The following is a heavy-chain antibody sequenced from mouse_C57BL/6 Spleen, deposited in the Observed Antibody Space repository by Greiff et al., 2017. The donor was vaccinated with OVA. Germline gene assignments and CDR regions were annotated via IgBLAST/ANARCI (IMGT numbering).Heavy chain of an antibody. CDR3: TRGGLRTGNRFDY. CDR2: ISSGGDYI. D-gene: IGHD4-1*01. J-gene: IGHJ2*01. CDR1: GFTFSSYA. Sequence: EVQLQQSGEGLVKPGGSLKLSCAASGFTFSSYAMSWVRQTPEKRLAWVAYISSGGDYIYYADTVKGRFTISRDNARNTLYLQLSSLKSEDTAMDYCTRGGLRTGNRFDYWGQGTTLTVSS. V-gene: IGHV5-9-1*02.